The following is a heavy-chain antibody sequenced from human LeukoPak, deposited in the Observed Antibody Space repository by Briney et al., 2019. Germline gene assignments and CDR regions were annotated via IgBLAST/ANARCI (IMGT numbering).Heavy chain of an antibody. V-gene: IGHV1-69*05. D-gene: IGHD3-10*01. CDR3: ARETSGRYPD. Sequence: GASVKVSCKASGGTFSSYAISWVRQAPGQGLEWMGGIIPIFGTANYAQKFQGRVTITTDESTSTAYMELSSLRSEDTAVYYCARETSGRYPDWGQGTLVTVSS. CDR1: GGTFSSYA. J-gene: IGHJ4*02. CDR2: IIPIFGTA.